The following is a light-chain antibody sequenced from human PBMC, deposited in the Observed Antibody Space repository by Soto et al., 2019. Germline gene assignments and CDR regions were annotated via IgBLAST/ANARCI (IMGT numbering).Light chain of an antibody. CDR3: QQYNNWPQT. CDR2: GAS. Sequence: EIVLTQSPGTLSLSPGDRATLSCRASQSISSNYLAWYQQKPGQAPRLLIHGASTRATGIPARFSGSGSGTEFTLTISSLQSEDFAVYYCQQYNNWPQTFGQGTKVDIK. J-gene: IGKJ1*01. CDR1: QSISSN. V-gene: IGKV3-15*01.